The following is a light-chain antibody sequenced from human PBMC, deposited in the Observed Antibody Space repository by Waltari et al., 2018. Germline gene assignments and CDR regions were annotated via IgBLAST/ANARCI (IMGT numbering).Light chain of an antibody. V-gene: IGKV3-20*01. CDR2: GAY. Sequence: IVLTQSPGTLSLSPGERATLSCRASQSAGTYLAWYQQKPGQAPRLLIYGAYSRAAGIPDRFSGSGYGTDFSLTISRLEPEDFAVYFCQHHLRLPTTFGQGTKVEIK. J-gene: IGKJ1*01. CDR1: QSAGTY. CDR3: QHHLRLPTT.